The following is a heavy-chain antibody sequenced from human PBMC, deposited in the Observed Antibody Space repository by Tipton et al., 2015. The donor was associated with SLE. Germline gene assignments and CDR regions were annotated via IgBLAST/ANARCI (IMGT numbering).Heavy chain of an antibody. D-gene: IGHD6-13*01. CDR1: GGSFSGYY. Sequence: TLSLTCAVYGGSFSGYYWGWFRPPPGKGLEWIGEINHSGSTNYNPSLKSRVTISVDTSKNQFSLKLSSVTAADTAVYYCARGWYLYYFDYWGQGTLVTVSS. CDR3: ARGWYLYYFDY. V-gene: IGHV4-34*01. CDR2: INHSGST. J-gene: IGHJ4*02.